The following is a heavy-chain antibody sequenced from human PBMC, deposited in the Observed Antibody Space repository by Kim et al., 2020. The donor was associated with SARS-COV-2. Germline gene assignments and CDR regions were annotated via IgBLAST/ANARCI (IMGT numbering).Heavy chain of an antibody. V-gene: IGHV7-4-1*02. CDR3: VRCNSMGGTGWFDP. CDR2: MNPNSGNT. Sequence: ASVKVSCKASGYTFTSYDINWVRQATGQGLEWMGWMNPNSGNTIYAQDFTGRVVFSLSTSVNTAYLEISSLKTEDTAVYYCVRCNSMGGTGWFDPWGQGTMVTVSS. D-gene: IGHD1-26*01. CDR1: GYTFTSYD. J-gene: IGHJ5*02.